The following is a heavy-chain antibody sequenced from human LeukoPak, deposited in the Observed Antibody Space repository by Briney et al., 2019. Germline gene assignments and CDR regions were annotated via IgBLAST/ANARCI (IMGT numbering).Heavy chain of an antibody. Sequence: ASVKVSCTASGYTFTSYGISWVRQAPGQGLEWMGWISAYNGNTNYAQKLQGRVTMTTDTSTSTAYMELRSLRSDDTAVYYCARDISPQYSYGYSGGRFGYWGQGTLVTVSS. V-gene: IGHV1-18*01. CDR2: ISAYNGNT. J-gene: IGHJ4*02. CDR1: GYTFTSYG. D-gene: IGHD5-18*01. CDR3: ARDISPQYSYGYSGGRFGY.